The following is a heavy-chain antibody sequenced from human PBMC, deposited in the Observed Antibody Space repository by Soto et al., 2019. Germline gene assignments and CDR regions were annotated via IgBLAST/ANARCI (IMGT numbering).Heavy chain of an antibody. CDR2: IIPIFGTA. D-gene: IGHD3-10*01. J-gene: IGHJ4*02. CDR3: AREADGSGSYYTNGLEY. CDR1: AGSLISYA. Sequence: GXAGNVACEGSAGSLISYAIIWVRQAPGQGLEWMGGIIPIFGTANYAQKFQGRVTITADESTSTAYMELSSLRSEDTAVYYCAREADGSGSYYTNGLEYWGQGTLVNVS. V-gene: IGHV1-69*01.